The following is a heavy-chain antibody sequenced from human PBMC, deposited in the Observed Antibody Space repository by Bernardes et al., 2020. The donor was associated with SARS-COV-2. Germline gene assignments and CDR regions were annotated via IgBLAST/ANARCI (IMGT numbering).Heavy chain of an antibody. CDR3: ARAEMGTIRSSYYYGMDV. J-gene: IGHJ6*02. CDR2: ISAYNGKT. V-gene: IGHV1-18*04. Sequence: VQVSCKASGYTFTSYGITWVRQAPGQGLEWMGWISAYNGKTNYAQKVQGRVTMTTETSRSTAYMELRSLRSDDTAVYYCARAEMGTIRSSYYYGMDVWGQGTTVTVSS. D-gene: IGHD1-1*01. CDR1: GYTFTSYG.